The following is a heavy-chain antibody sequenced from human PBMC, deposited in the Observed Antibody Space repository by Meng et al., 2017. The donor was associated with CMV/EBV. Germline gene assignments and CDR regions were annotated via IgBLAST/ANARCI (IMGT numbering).Heavy chain of an antibody. CDR1: GYTFTGYY. CDR2: INPNSGGT. D-gene: IGHD3-22*01. V-gene: IGHV1-2*02. CDR3: ARDSHYYYDSSGYFLLGRRETLLGGADY. J-gene: IGHJ4*02. Sequence: ASVKVSCKASGYTFTGYYMHWVRQAPGQGLEWMGWINPNSGGTNYAQKFQGRVTMTRDTSISTAYMELSRLRSDDTAVYYCARDSHYYYDSSGYFLLGRRETLLGGADYWGQGTLVTVSS.